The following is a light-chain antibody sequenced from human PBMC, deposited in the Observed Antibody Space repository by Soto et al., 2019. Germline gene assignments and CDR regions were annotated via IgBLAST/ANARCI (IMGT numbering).Light chain of an antibody. V-gene: IGKV1-9*01. J-gene: IGKJ4*01. CDR3: QQFNAYPLT. Sequence: DIQLTQSPSFLSASVGDRVTISCRASQGISDYLACYQQKPGKAPKLLIYDVSTLQSGVPSRFSGSASGTEFNLNISRLQPEDLATYCCQQFNAYPLTFGGGTKLEIK. CDR2: DVS. CDR1: QGISDY.